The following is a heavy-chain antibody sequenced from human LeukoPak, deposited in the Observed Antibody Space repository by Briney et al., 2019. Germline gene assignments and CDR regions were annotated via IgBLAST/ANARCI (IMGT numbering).Heavy chain of an antibody. Sequence: GGSLRLSCAASGFTFSSYAMHWVRQAPGKGLEWVAVISYDGSNKYYADSVKGRFTISRDNSKNTLYLQMNSLRVEDTAVYYCASVGSVYWGQGTLVTVSS. J-gene: IGHJ4*02. D-gene: IGHD2-15*01. CDR2: ISYDGSNK. CDR1: GFTFSSYA. CDR3: ASVGSVY. V-gene: IGHV3-30-3*01.